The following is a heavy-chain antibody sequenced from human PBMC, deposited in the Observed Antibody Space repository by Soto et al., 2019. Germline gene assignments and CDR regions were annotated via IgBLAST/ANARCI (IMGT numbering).Heavy chain of an antibody. CDR2: IYHSGTT. CDR3: ARSLYSSSWYAGS. CDR1: GYSISSGYY. Sequence: KTSETLSLTCADSGYSISSGYYWGWIRQPPGKGLEWIGTIYHSGTTYYNPSLKSRVTISLDTSKNQVSLKLSSGTAADTAVYYCARSLYSSSWYAGSWGQGTLVTVSS. V-gene: IGHV4-38-2*01. D-gene: IGHD6-13*01. J-gene: IGHJ5*02.